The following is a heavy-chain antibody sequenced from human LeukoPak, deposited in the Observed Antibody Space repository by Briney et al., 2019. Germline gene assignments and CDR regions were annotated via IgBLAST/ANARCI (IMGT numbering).Heavy chain of an antibody. CDR2: IDPSDSYA. Sequence: GESLRISCKGSGYSFTSYWISWVRQMPGKGLEWMGRIDPSDSYANYSPSFQGHVTISADKSISTAYLQWSSLKASDTAMYYCARKKDIVVVPSAENAFDIEGQGSMVTVSS. CDR1: GYSFTSYW. D-gene: IGHD2-2*01. V-gene: IGHV5-10-1*01. J-gene: IGHJ3*02. CDR3: ARKKDIVVVPSAENAFDI.